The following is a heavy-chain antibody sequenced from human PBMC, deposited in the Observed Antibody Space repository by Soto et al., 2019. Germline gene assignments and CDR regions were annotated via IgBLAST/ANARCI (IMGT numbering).Heavy chain of an antibody. CDR2: ISDRGGST. CDR3: ARDEYYYASSGYYRFDQ. CDR1: GFTLSNFA. D-gene: IGHD3-22*01. V-gene: IGHV3-23*01. Sequence: EVQVLESGGGLVQPGGSLRLSCAASGFTLSNFAMSWVRQAPGKGLEWVAVISDRGGSTDYAASVKGRFTISRDNSNNTVYLQMNNLRAEDTAVYYCARDEYYYASSGYYRFDQWGQGTLVTFSS. J-gene: IGHJ4*02.